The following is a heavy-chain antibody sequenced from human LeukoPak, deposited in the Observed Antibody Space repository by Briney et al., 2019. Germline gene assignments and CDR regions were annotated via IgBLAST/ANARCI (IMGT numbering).Heavy chain of an antibody. CDR2: INTDGSTT. CDR1: GFTFSSYW. Sequence: GGSLRLSCAASGFTFSSYWMHWVRQAPGKGLVWVSRINTDGSTTTYADSVRGRFTISRDNARNTLFLQMNSLRAEDTAVYYCVRVIARPNWFDPWGQGTLVTVSS. CDR3: VRVIARPNWFDP. J-gene: IGHJ5*02. V-gene: IGHV3-74*01. D-gene: IGHD3-22*01.